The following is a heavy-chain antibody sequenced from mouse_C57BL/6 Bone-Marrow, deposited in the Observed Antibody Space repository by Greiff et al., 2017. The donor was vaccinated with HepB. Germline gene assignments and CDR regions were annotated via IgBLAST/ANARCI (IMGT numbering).Heavy chain of an antibody. CDR3: ARREFRITYSFDY. CDR2: IYPRDGST. Sequence: VQLQQSDAELVKPGASVKISCKVSGYTFTDHTIHWMKQRPEQGLEWIGYIYPRDGSTKYNEKFKGKATLTADKSSSTAYMQLNSLTSEDSAIYFCARREFRITYSFDYWGQGTTLTVSS. J-gene: IGHJ2*01. CDR1: GYTFTDHT. V-gene: IGHV1-78*01. D-gene: IGHD1-1*01.